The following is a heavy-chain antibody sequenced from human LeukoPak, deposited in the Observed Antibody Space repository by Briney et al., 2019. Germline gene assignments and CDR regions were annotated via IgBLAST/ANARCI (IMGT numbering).Heavy chain of an antibody. V-gene: IGHV1-2*06. CDR3: ARPDYYDSSGYYVDNY. Sequence: ASVKVSCKAFGYTFTGYYMHWVRQAPGQGLEWMGRINPNSGGTNYAQKFQGRVTMTRDTSISTAYMELSRLRSDDTAVYYCARPDYYDSSGYYVDNYWGQGTLVTVSS. D-gene: IGHD3-22*01. CDR2: INPNSGGT. J-gene: IGHJ4*02. CDR1: GYTFTGYY.